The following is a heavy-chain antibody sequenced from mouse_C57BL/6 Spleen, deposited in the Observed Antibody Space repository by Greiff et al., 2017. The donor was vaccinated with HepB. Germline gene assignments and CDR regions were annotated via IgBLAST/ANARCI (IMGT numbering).Heavy chain of an antibody. CDR3: AREEIYYDYDGAFAY. D-gene: IGHD2-4*01. Sequence: EVKLQESGPGLVKPSQSLSLTCSVTGYSITSGYYWNWIRQFPGNKLEWMGYISYDGSNNYNPSLKNRISITRDTSKNQFFLKLNSVTTEDTATYYCAREEIYYDYDGAFAYWGQGTLVTVSA. J-gene: IGHJ3*01. CDR1: GYSITSGYY. V-gene: IGHV3-6*01. CDR2: ISYDGSN.